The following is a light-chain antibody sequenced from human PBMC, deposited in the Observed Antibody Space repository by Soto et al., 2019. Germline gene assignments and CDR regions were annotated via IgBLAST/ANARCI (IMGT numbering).Light chain of an antibody. Sequence: EIVLTQSPATLSLSPGERATLSCRASQSVSRYLAWYQQKPGQAPRLLIYDASNRATGIPARFSGSGSGTDFTLTISSLEPEDFAVYYCQQRSTWPLITFGQGTRLESK. V-gene: IGKV3-11*01. CDR3: QQRSTWPLIT. J-gene: IGKJ5*01. CDR2: DAS. CDR1: QSVSRY.